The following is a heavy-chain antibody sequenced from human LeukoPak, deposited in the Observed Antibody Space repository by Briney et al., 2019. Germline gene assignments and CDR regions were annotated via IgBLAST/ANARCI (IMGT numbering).Heavy chain of an antibody. CDR2: ITASSNYI. J-gene: IGHJ4*02. CDR3: ARESGSWYYCSSISCLFLDS. V-gene: IGHV3-21*01. CDR1: GFTFSSYS. D-gene: IGHD2-2*01. Sequence: GGSLRLSCAASGFTFSSYSLNRVRQAPGKGLEWVSSITASSNYIYYADSVKGRFTISRDNAKNSLYLQMNSLRADDSAVCYCARESGSWYYCSSISCLFLDSWGQGTLVTVSS.